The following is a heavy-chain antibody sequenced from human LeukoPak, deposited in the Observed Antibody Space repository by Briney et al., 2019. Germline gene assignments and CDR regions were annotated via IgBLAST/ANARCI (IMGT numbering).Heavy chain of an antibody. J-gene: IGHJ5*02. Sequence: EASVKVSCKASGGTLSSYAISWVRQAPGQGLEWMGGIIPIFGTANYAQKFQGRVTITADESTSTAYMELSSLRSEDTAVYYCARDVVEWEPNNWFDPWGQGTLVTVSS. D-gene: IGHD1-26*01. CDR3: ARDVVEWEPNNWFDP. CDR1: GGTLSSYA. V-gene: IGHV1-69*13. CDR2: IIPIFGTA.